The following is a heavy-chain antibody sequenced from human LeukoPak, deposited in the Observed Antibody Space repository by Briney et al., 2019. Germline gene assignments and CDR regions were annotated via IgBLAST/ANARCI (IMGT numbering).Heavy chain of an antibody. CDR3: VRKVGATRGTNWFDP. Sequence: SETLSLTCTVSGGSISSYYWSWFRQPPGKGLEWIGYIFYSGSTYYNPSLRSRVTISLDTSKSQFSLKLNSVTAADTAVYYCVRKVGATRGTNWFDPWGQGTLVTVSS. D-gene: IGHD1-26*01. CDR1: GGSISSYY. J-gene: IGHJ5*02. V-gene: IGHV4-59*01. CDR2: IFYSGST.